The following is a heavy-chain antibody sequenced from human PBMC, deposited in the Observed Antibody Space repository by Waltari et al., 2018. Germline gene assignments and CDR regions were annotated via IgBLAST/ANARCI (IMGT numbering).Heavy chain of an antibody. Sequence: QVQLQESGPGLVKPSETLSLTRSVSGGPINTFLWNWTRQPAGKGLEWIGRVSASAKTNYNPSLKSRVTMSVDTSKNQFTLKLSSVTAADTAVYYCARDLFLPSWSGFIDGFDIWGRGTVVTVSS. CDR3: ARDLFLPSWSGFIDGFDI. CDR1: GGPINTFL. J-gene: IGHJ3*02. D-gene: IGHD3-3*01. CDR2: VSASAKT. V-gene: IGHV4-4*07.